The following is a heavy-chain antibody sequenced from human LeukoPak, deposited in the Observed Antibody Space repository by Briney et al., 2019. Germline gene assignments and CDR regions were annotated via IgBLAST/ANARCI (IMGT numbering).Heavy chain of an antibody. J-gene: IGHJ5*02. D-gene: IGHD6-13*01. V-gene: IGHV4-61*02. Sequence: SSETLSLTCTVSGGSIISDTYYWTWLRQPAGKGLEWIGRVHTSGSTSYNPSLKSRVTMSVDTSKNQFSLKLSSVTAADTAVYYCARDIGSRWYAVWYDPWGQGTLVTVS. CDR1: GGSIISDTYY. CDR3: ARDIGSRWYAVWYDP. CDR2: VHTSGST.